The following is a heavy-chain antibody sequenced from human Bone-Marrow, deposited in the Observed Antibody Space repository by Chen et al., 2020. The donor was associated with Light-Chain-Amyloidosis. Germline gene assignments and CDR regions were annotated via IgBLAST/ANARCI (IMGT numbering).Heavy chain of an antibody. V-gene: IGHV3-33*01. Sequence: VEXGGGVVQPGRSLRLSCAASGFTFSSYGMHWVRQAPGKGLEWVAVIWYDGSNKYYADSVKGRFXISXXXXXXXXXXXXXXXXXXXXXXXYCARPIGLYYDFWSGYYCWGQGTLVTVSS. D-gene: IGHD3-3*01. J-gene: IGHJ4*02. CDR3: ARPIGLYYDFWSGYYC. CDR1: GFTFSSYG. CDR2: IWYDGSNK.